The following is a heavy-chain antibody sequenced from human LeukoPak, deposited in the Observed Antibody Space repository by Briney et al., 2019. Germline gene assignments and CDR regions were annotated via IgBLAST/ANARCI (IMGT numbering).Heavy chain of an antibody. CDR2: IYYSGST. CDR3: ARHYYDSSGYFYQDY. Sequence: PSETLSLTCTVSGGSISSYYWSWIRQPPGKGLEWIGYIYYSGSTNYNPSLKSRVTISVDTSKNQFSPKLTSVTAADTAVYYCARHYYDSSGYFYQDYWGQGTLVTVSS. J-gene: IGHJ4*02. CDR1: GGSISSYY. V-gene: IGHV4-59*08. D-gene: IGHD3-22*01.